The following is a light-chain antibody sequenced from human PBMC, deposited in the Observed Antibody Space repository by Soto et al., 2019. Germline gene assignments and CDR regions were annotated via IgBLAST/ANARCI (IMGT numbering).Light chain of an antibody. Sequence: QSALTQPASVSGSPGQSITISCTGTSSDVGGYNYVSWYQQHPGRAPKLMIYDVSSRPSGVSNRFSGSKSGNTASLTISGLQAEAEADYYCSSYTSSNTVVFGGGTKLTVL. CDR3: SSYTSSNTVV. CDR1: SSDVGGYNY. J-gene: IGLJ2*01. V-gene: IGLV2-14*01. CDR2: DVS.